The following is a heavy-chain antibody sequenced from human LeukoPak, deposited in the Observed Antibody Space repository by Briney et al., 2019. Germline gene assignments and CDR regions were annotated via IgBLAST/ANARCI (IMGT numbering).Heavy chain of an antibody. CDR2: IDPHSGGT. V-gene: IGHV1-2*02. D-gene: IGHD3-22*01. CDR1: GYTFSDYY. Sequence: ASVKVSCKASGYTFSDYYMHWVRRAPGQGLEWMGWIDPHSGGTNYAQNFQGRVTMTRDTSISTAYMEPSRLRSDDTAVYYCAREYYDSSGRKHGFDIWGQGTMVTVSS. J-gene: IGHJ3*02. CDR3: AREYYDSSGRKHGFDI.